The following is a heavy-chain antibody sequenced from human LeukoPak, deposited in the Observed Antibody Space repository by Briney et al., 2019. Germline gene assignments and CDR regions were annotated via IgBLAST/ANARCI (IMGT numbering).Heavy chain of an antibody. V-gene: IGHV4-30-4*01. CDR1: GGSISSGDYY. CDR2: IYYSGST. J-gene: IGHJ4*02. CDR3: ARVGWELAFDY. D-gene: IGHD1-26*01. Sequence: SQTLSLTCTVSGGSISSGDYYWSWIRQPPGKGLEWIGYIYYSGSTYYNPSLKSRVTISVDKSKNQFSLKLSSVTAADTAVYYCARVGWELAFDYWGQGTLVTVSS.